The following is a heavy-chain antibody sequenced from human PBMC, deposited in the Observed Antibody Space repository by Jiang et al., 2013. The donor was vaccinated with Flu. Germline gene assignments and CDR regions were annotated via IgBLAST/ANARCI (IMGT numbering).Heavy chain of an antibody. D-gene: IGHD6-19*01. CDR3: ARIPRRIAVAGTLYYYYGMDV. V-gene: IGHV2-70*01. J-gene: IGHJ6*02. CDR2: IDWDDDK. CDR1: GFSLSTSGMC. Sequence: KPTQTLTLTCTFSGFSLSTSGMCVSWIRQPPGKALEWLALIDWDDDKYYSTSLKTRLTISKDTSKNQVVLTMTNMDPVDTATYYCARIPRRIAVAGTLYYYYGMDVWGQGTTVTVSS.